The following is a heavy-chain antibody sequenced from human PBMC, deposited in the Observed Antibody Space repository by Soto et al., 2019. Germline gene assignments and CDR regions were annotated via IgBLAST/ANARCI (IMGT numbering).Heavy chain of an antibody. CDR2: ISSSGSTI. CDR1: GFSFSDYY. V-gene: IGHV3-11*01. CDR3: ARVLSTFGGVPLTFDH. J-gene: IGHJ4*02. Sequence: QVQLVESGGGLVKPGGSLRLSCAASGFSFSDYYMGWIRQAPGQGLEWVSYISSSGSTISSADSVKGRFTISRDNAKNSLHLQVNSLRAEDTAVYYCARVLSTFGGVPLTFDHWGQGTLVTFSS. D-gene: IGHD3-16*01.